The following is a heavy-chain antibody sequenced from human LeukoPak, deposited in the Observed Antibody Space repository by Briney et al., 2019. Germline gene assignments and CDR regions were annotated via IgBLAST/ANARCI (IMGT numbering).Heavy chain of an antibody. Sequence: PSETLSLTCSVSGGSIGSGRYYWAWIRQPPGKGLEWIGSIYNTWSTSYNPSLKSRVTMSVDTSKNQFSLRLSSVTAADTAVYYCARNITSVIPAGYFDYWSQGTLVTVSS. CDR3: ARNITSVIPAGYFDY. CDR1: GGSIGSGRYY. V-gene: IGHV4-39*01. D-gene: IGHD2-2*01. J-gene: IGHJ4*02. CDR2: IYNTWST.